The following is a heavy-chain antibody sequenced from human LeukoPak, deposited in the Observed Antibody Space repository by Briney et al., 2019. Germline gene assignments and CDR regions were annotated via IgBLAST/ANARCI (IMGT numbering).Heavy chain of an antibody. Sequence: PGGSLRLSCAASGFTFNSYSMNWVRQAPGKGLEWVSSISSSSSYIYYADSVKGRFTISRDNAKNSLYLQMNSLRAEDTAVYYCAKDPIGYCSGGSCDAEYFQHWGQGTLVTVSS. CDR1: GFTFNSYS. CDR3: AKDPIGYCSGGSCDAEYFQH. V-gene: IGHV3-21*01. J-gene: IGHJ1*01. CDR2: ISSSSSYI. D-gene: IGHD2-15*01.